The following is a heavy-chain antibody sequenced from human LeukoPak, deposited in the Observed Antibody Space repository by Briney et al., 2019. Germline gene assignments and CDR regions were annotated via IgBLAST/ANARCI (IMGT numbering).Heavy chain of an antibody. CDR2: IIPIFGTA. V-gene: IGHV1-69*06. J-gene: IGHJ4*02. Sequence: SVKVSCKASGGTFSSYAISWVRQAPGQGLEWVGGIIPIFGTANYAQKFQGRVTITADKSTSTAYMELSSLRSEDTAVYYCASSRLRFLEWSRATFDYWGQGTLVTVSS. CDR1: GGTFSSYA. D-gene: IGHD3-3*01. CDR3: ASSRLRFLEWSRATFDY.